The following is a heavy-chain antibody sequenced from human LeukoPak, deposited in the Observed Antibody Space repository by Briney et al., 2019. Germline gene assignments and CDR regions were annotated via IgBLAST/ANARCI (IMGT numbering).Heavy chain of an antibody. Sequence: PGGSLKLSCVASGFTFSDSTMHWVRQASGKGLEWVAHIRSKARNYAATYAASVKDRLTISRAPSKHTAYLQIIRLKTEETAIYYCTRHERVCSGSRCSDYWGQGTPVTVSS. CDR2: IRSKARNYAA. CDR1: GFTFSDST. CDR3: TRHERVCSGSRCSDY. J-gene: IGHJ4*02. D-gene: IGHD2-15*01. V-gene: IGHV3-73*01.